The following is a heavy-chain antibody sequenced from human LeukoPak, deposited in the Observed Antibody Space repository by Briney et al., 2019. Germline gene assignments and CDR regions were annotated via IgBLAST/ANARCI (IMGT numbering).Heavy chain of an antibody. CDR1: ANSSRGSNYH. CDR2: VHHTGRA. V-gene: IGHV4-39*07. CDR3: AREPDA. J-gene: IGHJ5*02. Sequence: SDTLSLTCTVSANSSRGSNYHWGWIRQPPGKGLEWLGTVHHTGRAFYNPSLRGRTTVSVDTSKNQFSLKLTSVTAADTAVYYCAREPDAWGQGTLVTVSS.